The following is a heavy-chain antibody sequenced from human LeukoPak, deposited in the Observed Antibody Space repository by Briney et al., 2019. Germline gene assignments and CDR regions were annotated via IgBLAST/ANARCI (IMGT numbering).Heavy chain of an antibody. V-gene: IGHV4-34*01. D-gene: IGHD3-10*01. J-gene: IGHJ3*02. CDR3: ARGTRRRYYYGSGSYSDAFDI. CDR2: INHSGST. CDR1: GGSFSGYY. Sequence: PSASLSLTCAVYGGSFSGYYWSWIRQPPGKGLEWIGEINHSGSTNYNPSLKSRVTISVDTSKNQFSLKLSSVTAADTAVYYCARGTRRRYYYGSGSYSDAFDIWGQGTMVAVSS.